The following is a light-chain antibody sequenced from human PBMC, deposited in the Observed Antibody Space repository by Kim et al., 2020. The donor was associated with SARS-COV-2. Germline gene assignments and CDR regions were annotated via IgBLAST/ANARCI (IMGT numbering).Light chain of an antibody. CDR1: SLRSYY. CDR3: NSRDSNDNVV. CDR2: GKN. Sequence: GWGQTGRITCQGDSLRSYYATWDEQKPGQAPIVVIYGKNNRPSGIPDRFSGSSSGNTASLTITGTQAGDEADYYCNSRDSNDNVVFGGGTQLTVL. J-gene: IGLJ2*01. V-gene: IGLV3-19*01.